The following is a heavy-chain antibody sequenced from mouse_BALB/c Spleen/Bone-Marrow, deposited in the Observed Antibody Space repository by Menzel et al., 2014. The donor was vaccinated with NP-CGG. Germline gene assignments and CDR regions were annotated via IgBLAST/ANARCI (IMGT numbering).Heavy chain of an antibody. J-gene: IGHJ2*01. CDR3: VRDWDFDY. V-gene: IGHV10-1*02. CDR1: GFTFNTYA. Sequence: GXLVQPKGSLKLSCAASGFTFNTYAMNWVRQAPGKGLEWVARIRSKSHNYATXYADSVKDRFTISRDDSQSMLCLQMNNLKTEDTAMYYCVRDWDFDYWGQGTTLTVSS. D-gene: IGHD4-1*01. CDR2: IRSKSHNYAT.